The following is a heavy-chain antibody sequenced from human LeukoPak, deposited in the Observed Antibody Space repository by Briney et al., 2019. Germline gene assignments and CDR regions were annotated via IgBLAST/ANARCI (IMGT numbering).Heavy chain of an antibody. CDR2: INPNSGGT. CDR3: ARDARGYCSSTSCYTLLS. Sequence: ASVKVSCKASGYTFTGYYMHWVRQAPGQGLEWMGWINPNSGGTNYAQKFQGRVTMTRDTSISTAYMELSRLRSDDTAVYYCARDARGYCSSTSCYTLLSWGQGTLVTVSS. D-gene: IGHD2-2*02. J-gene: IGHJ5*02. V-gene: IGHV1-2*02. CDR1: GYTFTGYY.